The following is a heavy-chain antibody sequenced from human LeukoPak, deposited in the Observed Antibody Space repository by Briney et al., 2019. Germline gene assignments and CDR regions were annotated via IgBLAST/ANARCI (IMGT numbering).Heavy chain of an antibody. CDR2: IHSNVTST. J-gene: IGHJ4*02. CDR3: ARDRLGEFDY. Sequence: GGSLTLSCAPSAFTFSSYWTHRVRQAPGKGLVWDSRIHSNVTSTSHADSVKGRFTSSRDKDKNTLYLQMNSLRAEDTAVYYCARDRLGEFDYWGRGTLVTVSS. CDR1: AFTFSSYW. D-gene: IGHD3-16*01. V-gene: IGHV3-74*01.